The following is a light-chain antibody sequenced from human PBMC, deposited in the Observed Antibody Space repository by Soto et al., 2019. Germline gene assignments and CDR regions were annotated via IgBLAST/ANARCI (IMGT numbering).Light chain of an antibody. V-gene: IGLV2-14*01. Sequence: QSALTQPASVSGSPEQSITISCAGTSSDIGSYNRVSWYQQPPGKAPKLMIYEVTNRPSGVSNRFSGSKSGNTASLTISGLQAEDETDYYCCSFTTYSTYVFGTGTKVTV. CDR2: EVT. CDR1: SSDIGSYNR. CDR3: CSFTTYSTYV. J-gene: IGLJ1*01.